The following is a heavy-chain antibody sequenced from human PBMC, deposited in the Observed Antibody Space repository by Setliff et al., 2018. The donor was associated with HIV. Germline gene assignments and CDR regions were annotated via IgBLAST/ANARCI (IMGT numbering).Heavy chain of an antibody. CDR1: GGTFSSYA. Sequence: SVKVSCKASGGTFSSYAISWVRQAPGQGLEWMGGIIPIFGTANYAQKFQGRVTMTTVTSTSTAYMELRRLRSDDTAVYYCARGGLGYYDSSGYYVTFDYWGQGTLVTVSS. D-gene: IGHD3-22*01. CDR2: IIPIFGTA. CDR3: ARGGLGYYDSSGYYVTFDY. J-gene: IGHJ4*02. V-gene: IGHV1-69*05.